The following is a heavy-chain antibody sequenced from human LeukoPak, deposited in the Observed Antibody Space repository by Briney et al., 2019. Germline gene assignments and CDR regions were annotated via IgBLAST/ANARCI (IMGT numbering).Heavy chain of an antibody. CDR1: GYTFTSYG. CDR2: ISAYNGNT. V-gene: IGHV1-18*01. CDR3: ARVNVVSVVVTASRANWFDP. D-gene: IGHD2-21*02. Sequence: GASVKVSCKSSGYTFTSYGISWVRQAPGQGLEWMGWISAYNGNTNYAQKLQSRVTMTTDTSTSTAYMELRSLRSDDTDVYYCARVNVVSVVVTASRANWFDPWGQGTLVTVSS. J-gene: IGHJ5*02.